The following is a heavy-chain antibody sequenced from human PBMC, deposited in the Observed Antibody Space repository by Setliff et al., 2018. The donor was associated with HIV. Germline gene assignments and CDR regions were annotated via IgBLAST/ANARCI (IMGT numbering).Heavy chain of an antibody. D-gene: IGHD3-10*01. V-gene: IGHV1-69*13. J-gene: IGHJ3*01. CDR3: ARDGSGILRGTFDF. Sequence: RASVKVSCRASGDTFRMDTISWLRQAPGHGPEWMGGIVAAFGSTTYAQKFQGRVRITADASTSTVYMELRSLTPEDTAVYYCARDGSGILRGTFDFWGQGTLVTVSS. CDR2: IVAAFGST. CDR1: GDTFRMDT.